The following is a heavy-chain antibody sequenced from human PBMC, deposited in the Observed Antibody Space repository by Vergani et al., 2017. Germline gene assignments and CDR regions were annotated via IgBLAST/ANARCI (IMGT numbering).Heavy chain of an antibody. J-gene: IGHJ4*02. V-gene: IGHV3-48*03. CDR1: GFTFSTYE. Sequence: EVQLVESGGGLVQPGGSLRLSCAASGFTFSTYERNWVRQSPGKGLEWVSYISTSGSTIYYADSVKGRFTISRDNAKNSLYLQMNSLRAEDTAIYYCARRLPLWGFDYWGQGTLVTVSS. D-gene: IGHD3-16*01. CDR3: ARRLPLWGFDY. CDR2: ISTSGSTI.